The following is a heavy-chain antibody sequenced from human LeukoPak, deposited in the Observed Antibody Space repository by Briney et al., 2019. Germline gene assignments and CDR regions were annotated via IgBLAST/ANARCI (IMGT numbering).Heavy chain of an antibody. CDR1: GGTFSSYA. V-gene: IGHV1-69*13. J-gene: IGHJ5*02. CDR3: ARGQLPRWYYDFWSGSGGWFDP. D-gene: IGHD3-3*01. Sequence: SVKVSCKASGGTFSSYAISWVRQAPGQGLEWMGGIIPIFGTANYAQKVQGRVTITSDESTSTAYMELSSLRSEDTAVYYCARGQLPRWYYDFWSGSGGWFDPWGQGTLVTVSS. CDR2: IIPIFGTA.